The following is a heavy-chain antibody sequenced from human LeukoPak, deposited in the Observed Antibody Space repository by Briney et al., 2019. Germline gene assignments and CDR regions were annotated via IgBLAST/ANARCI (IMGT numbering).Heavy chain of an antibody. CDR1: GYSFTSYG. J-gene: IGHJ4*02. D-gene: IGHD2-15*01. CDR3: ARASNRGYCSGGSCLPNDY. CDR2: ISTYDGDA. Sequence: GASVKVSCKASGYSFTSYGITWVRQAPGQGLEWMGWISTYDGDANYAQQLQGRVTITRDTSASTAYMELSSLRSEDTAVYYCARASNRGYCSGGSCLPNDYWGQGTLVTVSS. V-gene: IGHV1-18*01.